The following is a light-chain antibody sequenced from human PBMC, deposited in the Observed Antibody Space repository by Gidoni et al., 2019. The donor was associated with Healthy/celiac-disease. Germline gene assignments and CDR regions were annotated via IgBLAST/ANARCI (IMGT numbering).Light chain of an antibody. CDR2: SNN. CDR1: SSNIGSTT. J-gene: IGLJ1*01. V-gene: IGLV1-44*01. CDR3: AAWDDSLNGLYV. Sequence: QSVLTQPPSASGTPGPRVTISCSGSSSNIGSTTVNWYQQLPGTAPKLLIYSNNQRPSGVPDRFSGSKSGTSASLAISGLQSEDEADYYCAAWDDSLNGLYVFGTGTKVTVL.